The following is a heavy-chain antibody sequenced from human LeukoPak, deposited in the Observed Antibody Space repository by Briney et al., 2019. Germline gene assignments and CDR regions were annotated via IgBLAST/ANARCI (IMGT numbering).Heavy chain of an antibody. J-gene: IGHJ5*02. Sequence: KSSETLSLTCTVSGVPLSSYYWSWIRQPAGKGLEWIGRIYIDGSRNYNPSLKRRLAMSVDTSKNQFSLKLTSVTAASTAMYYCARGMTAFYPCGQGTLVTVSS. CDR3: ARGMTAFYP. D-gene: IGHD2-8*01. CDR2: IYIDGSR. CDR1: GVPLSSYY. V-gene: IGHV4-4*07.